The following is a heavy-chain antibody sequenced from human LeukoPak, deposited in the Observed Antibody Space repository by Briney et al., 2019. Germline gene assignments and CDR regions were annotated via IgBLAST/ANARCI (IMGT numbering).Heavy chain of an antibody. V-gene: IGHV3-23*01. D-gene: IGHD2-21*02. J-gene: IGHJ4*02. CDR2: ISGSGGST. CDR1: GFTFSSYA. CDR3: AKGEVVVTSIYLLDY. Sequence: GGSLRLSCAASGFTFSSYAMSWVRQAPGKGLEGVSTISGSGGSTYYADSVKGRFTISRDNSKHTLHLQMNSLRAEDTAVYYCAKGEVVVTSIYLLDYWGQGTLVTVSS.